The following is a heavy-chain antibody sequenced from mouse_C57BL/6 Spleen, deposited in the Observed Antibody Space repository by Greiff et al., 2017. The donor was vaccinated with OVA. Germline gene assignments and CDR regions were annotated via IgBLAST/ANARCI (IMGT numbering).Heavy chain of an antibody. V-gene: IGHV14-1*01. D-gene: IGHD2-1*01. Sequence: EVQLQQSGAELVRPGASVKLSCTASGFNIKDYYMHWVKQRPEQGLEWIGRIDPEDGDTEYAPKFQGKATMTADTSSNTAYLQLSSLTSEDTAVYYCTYYGNYDPYFDYWGQGTTLTVSS. CDR2: IDPEDGDT. CDR3: TYYGNYDPYFDY. CDR1: GFNIKDYY. J-gene: IGHJ2*01.